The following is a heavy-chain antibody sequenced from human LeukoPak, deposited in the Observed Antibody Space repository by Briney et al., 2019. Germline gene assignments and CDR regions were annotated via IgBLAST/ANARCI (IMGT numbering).Heavy chain of an antibody. D-gene: IGHD5-12*01. CDR2: IHPDGSIT. Sequence: GGSLRLSCVGSGFTISNYWMHWVRQAPGTGLVWVSRIHPDGSITTYADPVKGRFTISRDNAKNTLYLQMNSLRAEDTAVYYCAPQQTYSPYNRFDPWGQGTLVTVSS. V-gene: IGHV3-74*03. CDR3: APQQTYSPYNRFDP. J-gene: IGHJ5*02. CDR1: GFTISNYW.